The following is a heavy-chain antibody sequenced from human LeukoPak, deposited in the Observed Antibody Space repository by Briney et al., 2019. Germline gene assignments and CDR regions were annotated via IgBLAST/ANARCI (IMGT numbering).Heavy chain of an antibody. V-gene: IGHV3-11*05. Sequence: DSVRGRFSISRDNAKNSLYLQMNSLRAEDTAVYYCAKEGPYGDYFFDYWGQGTLVTVSS. CDR3: AKEGPYGDYFFDY. J-gene: IGHJ4*02. D-gene: IGHD4-17*01.